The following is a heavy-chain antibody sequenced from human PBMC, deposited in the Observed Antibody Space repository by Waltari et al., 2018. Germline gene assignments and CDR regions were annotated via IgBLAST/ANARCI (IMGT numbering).Heavy chain of an antibody. V-gene: IGHV4-39*07. CDR2: IYYSGST. Sequence: QLQLQESGPGLVKPSETLSLTCTVSGGSISSSSYYWGWIRQPPGKGLEWIGSIYYSGSTYYNPSLKSRVTISVDTSKNQFSLKLSSVTAADTAVYYCARGGDSSSRDFDYWGQGTLVTVSS. D-gene: IGHD6-6*01. CDR1: GGSISSSSYY. CDR3: ARGGDSSSRDFDY. J-gene: IGHJ4*02.